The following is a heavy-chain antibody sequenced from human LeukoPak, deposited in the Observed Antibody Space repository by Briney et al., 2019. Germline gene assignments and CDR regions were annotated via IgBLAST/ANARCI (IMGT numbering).Heavy chain of an antibody. J-gene: IGHJ4*02. V-gene: IGHV1-2*02. D-gene: IGHD1-26*01. Sequence: ASVKVSCKASGYTFTGYYMHWVRQAPGQGLEWMGWINPNSGGTNYAQKFQGRVTMTRDTSISTAYMELSRLRSDDTAVYYCARRDEWELRESDYWGQGTLVTVSS. CDR3: ARRDEWELRESDY. CDR1: GYTFTGYY. CDR2: INPNSGGT.